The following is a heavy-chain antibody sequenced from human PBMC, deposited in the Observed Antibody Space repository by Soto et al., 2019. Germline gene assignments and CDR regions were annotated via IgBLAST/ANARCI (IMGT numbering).Heavy chain of an antibody. V-gene: IGHV3-30*18. CDR2: IAYDGSNK. D-gene: IGHD5-18*01. CDR3: AKDIVRYTYGACDY. Sequence: QVQLVESGGAVVQPGKSLRLSCAASGFTFSSYGMYWVRQAPGKGLEWVAAIAYDGSNKYHADSVKGRFTISRDNSKNTPYLQMNSLRVEDTAVYYCAKDIVRYTYGACDYWGQGALVTVSS. CDR1: GFTFSSYG. J-gene: IGHJ4*02.